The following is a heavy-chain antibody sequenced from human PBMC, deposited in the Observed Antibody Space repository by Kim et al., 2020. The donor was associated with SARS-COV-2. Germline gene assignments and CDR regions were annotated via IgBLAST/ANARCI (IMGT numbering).Heavy chain of an antibody. D-gene: IGHD3-10*01. Sequence: GGSLRLSCAASGFTFSSYAMSWVRQAPGKGLEWVSVIYSGGSSTYYADSVKGRFTISRDNSKNTLYLQMNSLRAEDTAVYYCAKDLSRMVRGVMVAYYGMDVWGQGTTVTVSS. V-gene: IGHV3-23*03. CDR2: IYSGGSST. J-gene: IGHJ6*02. CDR3: AKDLSRMVRGVMVAYYGMDV. CDR1: GFTFSSYA.